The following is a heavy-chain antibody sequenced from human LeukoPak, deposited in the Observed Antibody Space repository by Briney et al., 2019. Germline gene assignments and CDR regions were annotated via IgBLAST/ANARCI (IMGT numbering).Heavy chain of an antibody. V-gene: IGHV4-38-2*01. CDR3: AGTIGYCTNGVCYFDY. CDR1: GYSISSGYY. CDR2: IYHSGST. J-gene: IGHJ4*02. D-gene: IGHD2-8*01. Sequence: SETLSLTRAVSGYSISSGYYWGWIRPPPGKGLEWIGSIYHSGSTYYNPSLKSRVTISVDTSKNQFSLKLSSVTAADTAVYYCAGTIGYCTNGVCYFDYWGQGTLVTVSS.